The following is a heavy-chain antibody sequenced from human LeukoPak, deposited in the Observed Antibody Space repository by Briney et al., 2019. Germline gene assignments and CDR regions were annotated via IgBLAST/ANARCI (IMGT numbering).Heavy chain of an antibody. Sequence: EASVKVSCKASGGTFSSYAISWVRQAPGQGLEWMGGIIPIFGTANYAQKFQGRVTITAEKSTSTAYMELSSLRSEDTAVYYCATDLAHDYGPLREGYWGQGTLVTVSS. CDR1: GGTFSSYA. V-gene: IGHV1-69*06. J-gene: IGHJ4*02. CDR2: IIPIFGTA. D-gene: IGHD4-17*01. CDR3: ATDLAHDYGPLREGY.